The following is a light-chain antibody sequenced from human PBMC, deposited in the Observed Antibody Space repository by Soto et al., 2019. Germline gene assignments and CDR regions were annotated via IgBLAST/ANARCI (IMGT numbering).Light chain of an antibody. Sequence: IQMTQSPSSLSASVGDRVTLTCRASQAISNYLAWYQQKPGKVPTLLIYAASTLQSGVPSRFSGSGSGTDFTLTISSLEPEDFAVYYCQQRSNWPPLTFGPGTRWIS. CDR2: AAS. CDR3: QQRSNWPPLT. V-gene: IGKV1-27*01. CDR1: QAISNY. J-gene: IGKJ3*01.